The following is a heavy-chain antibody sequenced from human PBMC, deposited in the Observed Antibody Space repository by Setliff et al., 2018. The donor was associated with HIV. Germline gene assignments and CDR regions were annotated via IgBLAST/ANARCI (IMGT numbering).Heavy chain of an antibody. CDR1: GGSISSSGYY. D-gene: IGHD3-3*01. J-gene: IGHJ4*02. V-gene: IGHV4-31*02. CDR3: ARGPFVLRFLERLVYFDY. Sequence: SETLSLTCSVSGGSISSSGYYWSWIRQHPGKGLDWMGRVYYSGSTDYNPSLQSRATLSIDTSKNQFSLKLTSVIAADTAIYYCARGPFVLRFLERLVYFDYWGQGKLVTVSS. CDR2: VYYSGST.